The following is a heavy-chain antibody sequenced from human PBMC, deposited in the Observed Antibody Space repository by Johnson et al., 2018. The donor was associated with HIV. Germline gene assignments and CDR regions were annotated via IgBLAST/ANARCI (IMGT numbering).Heavy chain of an antibody. V-gene: IGHV3-30*03. J-gene: IGHJ3*01. CDR3: AREPRGWDVLDG. D-gene: IGHD2-15*01. Sequence: QVQVVESGGGVVRPGGSLRLSCAASGFTFDDYGMSWVRQAPGKGLEWVAVISYDGSNKYYADSVKGRFTISRDNSKNTLYLQMNSLRTEDTAVYSCAREPRGWDVLDGWGHGRMVTVGS. CDR2: ISYDGSNK. CDR1: GFTFDDYG.